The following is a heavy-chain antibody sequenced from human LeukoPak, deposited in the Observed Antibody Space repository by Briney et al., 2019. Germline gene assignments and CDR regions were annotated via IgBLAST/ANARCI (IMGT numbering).Heavy chain of an antibody. D-gene: IGHD1-20*01. CDR3: ARDLNWNPPAYNWFDP. Sequence: PSETLSLTCTVSGFSVSSGYYWGWIRPPPGKGLQWIGTIYHRGTTYYNPSLKSRVTISVDTSKNQFSLKLSSVTAADTAVYYCARDLNWNPPAYNWFDPWGQGTLVTVSS. V-gene: IGHV4-38-2*02. J-gene: IGHJ5*02. CDR2: IYHRGTT. CDR1: GFSVSSGYY.